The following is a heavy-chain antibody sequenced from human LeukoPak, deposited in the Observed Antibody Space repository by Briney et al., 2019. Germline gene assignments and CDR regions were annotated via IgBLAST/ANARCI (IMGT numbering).Heavy chain of an antibody. CDR2: VYYTGYT. Sequence: PSETLSLTCTVSAGSISTYYWTWIRQPPGKGLEWIGCVYYTGYTAYNPSLTSRVTISLDTSKNQFSLRLSSVTAADTAVYYCASTTVTRAVYFDYWGQGTLVTVSS. CDR3: ASTTVTRAVYFDY. D-gene: IGHD4-17*01. V-gene: IGHV4-59*08. J-gene: IGHJ4*02. CDR1: AGSISTYY.